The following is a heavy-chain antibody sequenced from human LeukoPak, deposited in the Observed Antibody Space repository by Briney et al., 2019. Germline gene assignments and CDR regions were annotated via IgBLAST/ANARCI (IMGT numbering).Heavy chain of an antibody. CDR2: IRYDGSNK. CDR3: AKCPFSGSYYNDGY. V-gene: IGHV3-30*02. D-gene: IGHD3-10*01. J-gene: IGHJ4*02. Sequence: RGSLRLSCAASGFTFSSYGMHWVRQAPGKGLEWVAFIRYDGSNKYYADSVKGRFTISRDNSKNTLYLQMNSLRAEDTAVYYCAKCPFSGSYYNDGYWGQGTLVTVSS. CDR1: GFTFSSYG.